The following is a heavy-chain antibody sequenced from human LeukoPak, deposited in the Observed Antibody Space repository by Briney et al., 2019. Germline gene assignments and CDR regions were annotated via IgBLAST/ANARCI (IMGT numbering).Heavy chain of an antibody. CDR1: GFTFSSYA. CDR2: ISSNGGST. CDR3: ARDRGNWNDSYYYGMDV. V-gene: IGHV3-64*01. J-gene: IGHJ6*02. D-gene: IGHD1-20*01. Sequence: GGSLRLSCAASGFTFSSYAMHWVRQAPGKGLEYVSAISSNGGSTYYASSVKGRFTISRDNSKNTLYLQMGSLRAEDMAVYYCARDRGNWNDSYYYGMDVWGQGTTVTVSS.